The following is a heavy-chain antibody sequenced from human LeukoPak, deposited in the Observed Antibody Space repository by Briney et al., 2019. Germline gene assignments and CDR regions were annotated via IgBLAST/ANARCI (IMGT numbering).Heavy chain of an antibody. V-gene: IGHV1-3*01. CDR3: ARAGVVEMATIGFDY. D-gene: IGHD5-24*01. J-gene: IGHJ4*02. CDR1: GYTFTSYA. CDR2: INAGNGQT. Sequence: ASVKVSCTASGYTFTSYAIHWVRQAPGQRLEWMGWINAGNGQTKYSQKFQRRVTITRDTSASTAYMELSSLRSEDTAVYYGARAGVVEMATIGFDYWGQGTLVTVSS.